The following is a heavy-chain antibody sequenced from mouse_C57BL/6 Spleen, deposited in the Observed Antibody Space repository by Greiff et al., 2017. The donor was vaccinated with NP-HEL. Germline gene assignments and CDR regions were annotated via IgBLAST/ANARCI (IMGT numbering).Heavy chain of an antibody. CDR1: GYAFSSSW. D-gene: IGHD2-4*01. Sequence: VKLVESGPELVKPGASVKISCKASGYAFSSSWMNWVKQRPGKGLEWIGRIYPGDGDTNYNGKFKGKATLTADKSSSTAYMQLSSLTSEDSAVYFCARLHYDYAMDYWGQGTSVTVSS. CDR2: IYPGDGDT. J-gene: IGHJ4*01. V-gene: IGHV1-82*01. CDR3: ARLHYDYAMDY.